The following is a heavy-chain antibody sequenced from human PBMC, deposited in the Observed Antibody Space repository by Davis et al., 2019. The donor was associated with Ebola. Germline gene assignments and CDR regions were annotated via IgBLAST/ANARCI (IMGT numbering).Heavy chain of an antibody. CDR3: AGWGSYYYYGMDV. V-gene: IGHV3-74*01. J-gene: IGHJ6*02. Sequence: GESLKISCAASGVTFRSNWMQWVRQAPGKGLVWVSRINSDGSFTSYADSVKGRFTISRDNAKDTLFLQMNSLRAEDTAVYYCAGWGSYYYYGMDVWGQGTTVTVSS. CDR2: INSDGSFT. D-gene: IGHD3-16*01. CDR1: GVTFRSNW.